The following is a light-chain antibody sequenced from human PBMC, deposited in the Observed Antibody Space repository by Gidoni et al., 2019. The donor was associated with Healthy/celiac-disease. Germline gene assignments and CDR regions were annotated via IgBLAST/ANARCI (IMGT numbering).Light chain of an antibody. V-gene: IGKV3-11*01. J-gene: IGKJ1*01. CDR3: QQRSNWLT. CDR2: DAS. CDR1: QSVSSY. Sequence: EIVLTQSPATLSLSPGERATLSCRASQSVSSYLAWYHQKPGQAPRLFIYDASNRATGIPARFSGSGSGTDFTLTISSLEPEDFAVYYCQQRSNWLTFGQGTKVEIK.